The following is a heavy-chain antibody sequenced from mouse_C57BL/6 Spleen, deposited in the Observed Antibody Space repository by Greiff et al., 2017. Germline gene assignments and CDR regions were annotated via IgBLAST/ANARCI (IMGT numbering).Heavy chain of an antibody. CDR2: IDPEDDET. D-gene: IGHD1-1*01. V-gene: IGHV14-2*01. CDR1: GFNIKDYY. Sequence: VQLQQSGAELVKPGASVKLSCTASGFNIKDYYMHWVKQRTEQGLEWIGRIDPEDDETKYAPKFQGKATITADTSSNTAYLQLSSLTSEDTAVYYCAPYYYGSSYRYFDVWGTGTTVTVSS. J-gene: IGHJ1*03. CDR3: APYYYGSSYRYFDV.